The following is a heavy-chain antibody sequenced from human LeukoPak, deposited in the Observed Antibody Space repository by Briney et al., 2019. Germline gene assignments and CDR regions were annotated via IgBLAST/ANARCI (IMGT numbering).Heavy chain of an antibody. CDR1: GYSISSTYY. J-gene: IGHJ4*02. D-gene: IGHD1-1*01. V-gene: IGHV4-38-2*02. CDR3: ARVNAPVATFDY. Sequence: SETLSLTCTVSGYSISSTYYGAWIRQPPGKGLEWIATISHSGSTYYTPSLKSRLTISLDTSKYHFSLRLSSVTAADTAVYYCARVNAPVATFDYWGLGILVTVSS. CDR2: ISHSGST.